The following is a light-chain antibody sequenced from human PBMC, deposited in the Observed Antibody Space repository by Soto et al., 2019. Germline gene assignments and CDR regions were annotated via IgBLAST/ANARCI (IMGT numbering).Light chain of an antibody. V-gene: IGKV1-12*01. CDR2: AAS. J-gene: IGKJ4*01. CDR3: KRSKSFPLT. CDR1: QGIDRW. Sequence: DIQMTQSPSSLSASVGDRVTITCRASQGIDRWLAWYQQKPGKAPKVLIYAASSLRSGVPSRFSGSGSGTDFSLTISSLQPQDLATSYCKRSKSFPLTFGGGTKVDIK.